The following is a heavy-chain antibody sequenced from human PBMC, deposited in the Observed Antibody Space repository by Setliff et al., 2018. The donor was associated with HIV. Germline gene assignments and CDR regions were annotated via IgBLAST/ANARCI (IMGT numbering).Heavy chain of an antibody. V-gene: IGHV4-39*01. D-gene: IGHD3-10*01. Sequence: SETLSLTCTVSGGSTSTSGYYWGWIRQPPGKGREWIGSIYSSGSTYYNPSLKSRVTISVDTSKNQFSLKLKSVTAADTAVYHCATSAESGFGIHWGVFNIWGQGTRVTVSS. CDR3: ATSAESGFGIHWGVFNI. J-gene: IGHJ3*02. CDR2: IYSSGST. CDR1: GGSTSTSGYY.